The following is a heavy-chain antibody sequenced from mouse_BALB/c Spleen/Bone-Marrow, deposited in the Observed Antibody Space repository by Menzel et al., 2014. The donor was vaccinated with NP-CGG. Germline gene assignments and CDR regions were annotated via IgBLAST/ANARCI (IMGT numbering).Heavy chain of an antibody. V-gene: IGHV7-1*02. D-gene: IGHD2-10*02. J-gene: IGHJ3*01. CDR2: SRNKAKDYTT. CDR3: ARDVGYGNYCSY. CDR1: GFTFSAFY. Sequence: DVKLQESGGGLVQPGGSLRLSCATSGFTFSAFYMEWVRQPPGKRLEWIAASRNKAKDYTTEYSASVKGRSIVSRDTSQSILYLQMNALRAEDTAIYYCARDVGYGNYCSYWGQGTLVTVSA.